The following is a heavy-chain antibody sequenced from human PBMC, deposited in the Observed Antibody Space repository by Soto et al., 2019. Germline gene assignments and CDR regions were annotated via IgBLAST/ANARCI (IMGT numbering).Heavy chain of an antibody. V-gene: IGHV4-59*01. CDR2: ISFSGAT. CDR1: GVSITSYF. Sequence: QVRLQESGPGLVKPSETLSLTCTVSGVSITSYFWSWIRQTPGKGLDWIGSISFSGATYSNPSLSGRAALSVDTSENHISLTLNSVTSADTAVYFCARDRRDGYKRYFDFWGQGNQVTVSS. J-gene: IGHJ4*02. D-gene: IGHD5-12*01. CDR3: ARDRRDGYKRYFDF.